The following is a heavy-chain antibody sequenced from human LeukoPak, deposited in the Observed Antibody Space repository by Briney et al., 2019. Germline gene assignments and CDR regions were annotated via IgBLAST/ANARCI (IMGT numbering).Heavy chain of an antibody. Sequence: PSETLSLTCAVYGGSFSGYYWSWIRQPPGKGLEWIGEINHSGSTNYNPSLKSRVTISVDTSKNQFSLKLSSVTAADTAVYYCARSRSTGFDIWGQGTVVTVSS. CDR3: ARSRSTGFDI. D-gene: IGHD1-14*01. V-gene: IGHV4-34*01. CDR1: GGSFSGYY. CDR2: INHSGST. J-gene: IGHJ3*02.